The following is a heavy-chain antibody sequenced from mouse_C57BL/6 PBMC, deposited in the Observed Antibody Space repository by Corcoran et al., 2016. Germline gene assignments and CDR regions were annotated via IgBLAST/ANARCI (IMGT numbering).Heavy chain of an antibody. J-gene: IGHJ2*01. V-gene: IGHV9-3*01. CDR3: AREDYYDYVYYFDY. D-gene: IGHD2-4*01. CDR1: GYTFTTYG. Sequence: QIQLVQSGPELKKPGETVKISCKASGYTFTTYGMSWVKQAPGKGLKWMGWINTYSGVPTYADDFKGRFALSLETSASTADLQINNLKNEDTATYFCAREDYYDYVYYFDYWGQGTTLTVSS. CDR2: INTYSGVP.